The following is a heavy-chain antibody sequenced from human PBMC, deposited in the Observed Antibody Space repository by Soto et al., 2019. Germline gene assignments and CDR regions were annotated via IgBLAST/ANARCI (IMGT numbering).Heavy chain of an antibody. CDR3: AREDSLAVLAPGY. CDR1: GFTVSSNY. CDR2: IHRSGSA. D-gene: IGHD3-16*01. Sequence: SLRLSCAASGFTVSSNYMTWVRQAPGKGVEWVSIIHRSGSAYYADSVRARFTISRDNSKNTLYLQMNSLRAEDTSVYYCAREDSLAVLAPGYWGQGILVTVSS. V-gene: IGHV3-66*01. J-gene: IGHJ4*02.